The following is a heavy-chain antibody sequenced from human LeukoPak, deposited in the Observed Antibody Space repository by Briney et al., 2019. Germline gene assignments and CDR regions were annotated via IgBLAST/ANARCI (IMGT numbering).Heavy chain of an antibody. D-gene: IGHD3-10*01. J-gene: IGHJ5*02. Sequence: GASVKVSCKASGYTFTSYDINWVRQATGQGLEWMGWMNPNSGNTGYAQKFQGRVTMARNTSISTAYMELSSLRSEDTAVYYCARGLRYYGSGSYYPWGQGTLVTVSS. CDR1: GYTFTSYD. CDR2: MNPNSGNT. CDR3: ARGLRYYGSGSYYP. V-gene: IGHV1-8*01.